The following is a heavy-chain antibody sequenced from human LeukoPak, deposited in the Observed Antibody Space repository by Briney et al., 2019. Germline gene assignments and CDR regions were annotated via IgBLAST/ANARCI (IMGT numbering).Heavy chain of an antibody. CDR1: GGSISSSSYY. CDR2: IYYGGST. Sequence: SETLSLTYTVSGGSISSSSYYWGWIRQPPGKGLEWIGSIYYGGSTYYNPSLKSRVTISVDTSKNQFSLKLSSVTAADTAVYYCARHAWFDPWGQGTLVTVSS. V-gene: IGHV4-39*01. CDR3: ARHAWFDP. J-gene: IGHJ5*02.